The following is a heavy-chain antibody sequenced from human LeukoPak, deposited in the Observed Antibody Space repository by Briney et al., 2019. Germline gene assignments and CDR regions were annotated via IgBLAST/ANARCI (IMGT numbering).Heavy chain of an antibody. CDR1: GFTFSSYW. CDR2: IKQDGSEK. V-gene: IGHV3-7*01. J-gene: IGHJ6*03. Sequence: GGSLRLSCAASGFTFSSYWMSWVRQAPGKGLEWVANIKQDGSEKYYVDSVKGRFTISRDNAKNSLYLQMNSLRAEDTAVYYCAKKGVVIPASYYYYYMDVWGKGTTVTVSS. CDR3: AKKGVVIPASYYYYYMDV. D-gene: IGHD2-2*01.